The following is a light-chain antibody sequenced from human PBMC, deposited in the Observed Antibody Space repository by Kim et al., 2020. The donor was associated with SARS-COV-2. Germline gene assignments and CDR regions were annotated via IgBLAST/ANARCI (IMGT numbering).Light chain of an antibody. CDR3: CSYAGDYTLI. J-gene: IGLJ2*01. CDR2: EVS. V-gene: IGLV2-23*02. Sequence: QSALTQPASVSGSPGQSITISCTGTSSDVGTYNLVSWYQQHPGKAPKLMIYEVSKRPSGVSNRLSGSKSGNTASLTISGLQAEDEADYYCCSYAGDYTLIFGGGTQLIVL. CDR1: SSDVGTYNL.